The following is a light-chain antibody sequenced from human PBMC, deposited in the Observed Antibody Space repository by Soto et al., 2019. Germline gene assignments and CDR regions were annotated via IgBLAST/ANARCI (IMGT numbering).Light chain of an antibody. CDR1: QSISSW. V-gene: IGKV1-5*01. CDR2: DAS. J-gene: IGKJ1*01. CDR3: QQYNSYSQT. Sequence: DIQMTQSPSPLSASVGDRVTITCRASQSISSWLAWYQQKPGKAPTLLIYDASSLESGVPSRFSGSGSGTEFTLTISSLQPDDFATYYCQQYNSYSQTFGQGTKVDIK.